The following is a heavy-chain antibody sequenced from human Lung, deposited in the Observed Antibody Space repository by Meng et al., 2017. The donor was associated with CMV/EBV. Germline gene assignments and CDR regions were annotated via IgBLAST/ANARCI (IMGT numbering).Heavy chain of an antibody. CDR3: ARDRNGDCSSTSCYNYFYYYGMDV. CDR1: GGTFSSYA. J-gene: IGHJ6*02. D-gene: IGHD2-2*02. V-gene: IGHV1-69*05. CDR2: IIPIFGIA. Sequence: SXXVSXKASGGTFSSYAFSWVRQAPGQGLEWMGGIIPIFGIANYAQKFQGRVTVTTDESTSTAYMELSSLRSEDTALYYCARDRNGDCSSTSCYNYFYYYGMDVWXQGPTVTVSS.